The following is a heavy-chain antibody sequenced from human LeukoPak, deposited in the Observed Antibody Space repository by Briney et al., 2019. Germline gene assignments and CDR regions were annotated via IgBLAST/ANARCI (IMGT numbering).Heavy chain of an antibody. D-gene: IGHD6-13*01. J-gene: IGHJ4*02. CDR1: GGSISSYY. CDR2: IYYSGST. CDR3: ARSLGGYRSSWPYFDY. Sequence: SETLSLTCTVSGGSISSYYWSWIRQPPGKGLEWIGYIYYSGSTNYNPSLKSRVTISVDTSKNQFSLKLSSVTAADTAVYYCARSLGGYRSSWPYFDYWGQGTLVTVSS. V-gene: IGHV4-59*08.